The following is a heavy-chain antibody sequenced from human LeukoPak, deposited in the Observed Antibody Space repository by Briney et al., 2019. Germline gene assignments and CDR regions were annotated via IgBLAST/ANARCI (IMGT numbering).Heavy chain of an antibody. D-gene: IGHD3-10*01. CDR2: ISSSGDST. V-gene: IGHV3-23*01. CDR3: AKGRTAYGSGSYYNGEFPSNWFDP. CDR1: GFTFSSYA. Sequence: GGSLRLSCAASGFTFSSYAMSWVRQAPGKGLEWVSAISSSGDSTYYADSVKGRFTISRDNSKNTLYLQMNSLRAEDTAVYYCAKGRTAYGSGSYYNGEFPSNWFDPWGQGTLVTVSS. J-gene: IGHJ5*02.